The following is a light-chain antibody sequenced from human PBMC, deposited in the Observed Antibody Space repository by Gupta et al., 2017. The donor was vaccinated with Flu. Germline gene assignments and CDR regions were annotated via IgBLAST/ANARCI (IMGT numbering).Light chain of an antibody. CDR1: QSVNTY. V-gene: IGKV3-11*01. J-gene: IGKJ4*01. CDR2: DAS. CDR3: QQRANWPLT. Sequence: PATLPLSPGERATLSYRASQSVNTYLAWFQQKPGQAPRLVMYDASNRAAGIPARFSGSGSGTDFTLTISSLEPEDFAVYYCQQRANWPLTFGGGTKVEIK.